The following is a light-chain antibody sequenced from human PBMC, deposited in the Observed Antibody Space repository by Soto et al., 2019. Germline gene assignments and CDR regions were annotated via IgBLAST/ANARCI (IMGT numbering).Light chain of an antibody. V-gene: IGKV3-20*01. CDR1: QSVSSSF. J-gene: IGKJ2*01. CDR2: AAS. Sequence: EIVLTQSPGTLSLSPGERATLSCRASQSVSSSFLTWYQQKPGQAHMLLSYAASSRATGIPDRFSGSGSGADFTLTISRLEPEDFAVYYCQEYGGSSYTFGQGTKLEIK. CDR3: QEYGGSSYT.